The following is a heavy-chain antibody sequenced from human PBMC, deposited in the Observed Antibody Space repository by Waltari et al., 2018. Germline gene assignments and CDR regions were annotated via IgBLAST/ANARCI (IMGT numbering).Heavy chain of an antibody. V-gene: IGHV3-53*01. D-gene: IGHD6-25*01. CDR2: IYGDGRT. J-gene: IGHJ4*02. CDR3: ARGSASDY. CDR1: GIPVSSNY. Sequence: EVQLVESGGGFIQPGGSLRLSCAASGIPVSSNYTSWVRQAPGKGLEWVSIIYGDGRTYYADSVEGRFTISRDSSKNTLYLQMNSLTAEDTAVYYCARGSASDYWGQGTLVTVSS.